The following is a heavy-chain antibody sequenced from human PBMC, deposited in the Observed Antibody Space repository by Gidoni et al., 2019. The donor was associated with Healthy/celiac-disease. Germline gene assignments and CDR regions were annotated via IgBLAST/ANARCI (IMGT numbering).Heavy chain of an antibody. CDR2: ISWNSGSI. Sequence: EVQLVESGGGLVQPGRSLRLSCAASGFTFDDYAMHWVRQAPGKGLEWVSGISWNSGSIGYADSVKGRFTISRDNAKNSLYLQMNSLRAEDTALYYCAKGYSYGLRAFDIWGQGTMVTVSS. V-gene: IGHV3-9*01. J-gene: IGHJ3*02. CDR3: AKGYSYGLRAFDI. D-gene: IGHD5-18*01. CDR1: GFTFDDYA.